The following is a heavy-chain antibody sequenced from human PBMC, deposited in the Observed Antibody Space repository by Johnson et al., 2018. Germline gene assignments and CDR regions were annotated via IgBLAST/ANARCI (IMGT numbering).Heavy chain of an antibody. J-gene: IGHJ3*02. Sequence: QVQLQESGPGLVKPSETLSLTCTVSGGSISSYYWSWIRQPPGKGLEWIGYIYYSGSTNYNPSLKSRVTISVDTSKNQFSLTLGSVTAADTAGYYCAKDLGRSSSTRGDGAFDIWGQGTMDTVSS. CDR1: GGSISSYY. CDR2: IYYSGST. CDR3: AKDLGRSSSTRGDGAFDI. D-gene: IGHD6-13*01. V-gene: IGHV4-59*01.